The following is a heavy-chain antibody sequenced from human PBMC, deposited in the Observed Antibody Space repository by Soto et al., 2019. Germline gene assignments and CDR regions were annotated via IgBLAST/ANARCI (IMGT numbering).Heavy chain of an antibody. CDR1: GFTLSSYS. D-gene: IGHD5-18*01. J-gene: IGHJ4*02. CDR3: AKGSTAMTYFDY. V-gene: IGHV3-48*01. Sequence: PGGSLRLSCAASGFTLSSYSMNWVRQAPGKGLEWVSYISSSSTIYYADTVKGRFTISRDNSKNTLYLQMNSLRAEDTAVYYCAKGSTAMTYFDYWGQGTLVTVSS. CDR2: ISSSSTI.